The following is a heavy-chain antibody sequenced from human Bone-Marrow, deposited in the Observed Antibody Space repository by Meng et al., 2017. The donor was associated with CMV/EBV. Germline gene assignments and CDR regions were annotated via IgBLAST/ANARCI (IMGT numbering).Heavy chain of an antibody. J-gene: IGHJ4*02. CDR3: AKDSGYSSRLYSGGVDD. CDR2: ISGSGGST. V-gene: IGHV3-23*01. CDR1: GFTFSSYA. D-gene: IGHD6-13*01. Sequence: GESLKISCAASGFTFSSYAMSWVRQAPGKGLEWVSAISGSGGSTYYADSVKGRFTISRDNSKNTLYLQMNSLRAEDTAVYYCAKDSGYSSRLYSGGVDDWGQGTLVTVSS.